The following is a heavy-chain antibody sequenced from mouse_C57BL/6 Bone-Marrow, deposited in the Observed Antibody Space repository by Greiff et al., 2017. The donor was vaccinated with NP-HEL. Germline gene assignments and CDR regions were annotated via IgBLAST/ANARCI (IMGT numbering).Heavy chain of an antibody. Sequence: VQLQQSGPELVKPGASVQISCKASGYAFSSSWLNWVKQRPGTGLEWIGRISPGDGATNYNGKFTGKATLTADKSSSTAYMQLSSLTSEDSAVYFCARQLRLVGGFAYWGQGTLVTVSA. CDR2: ISPGDGAT. CDR1: GYAFSSSW. CDR3: ARQLRLVGGFAY. V-gene: IGHV1-82*01. D-gene: IGHD3-2*02. J-gene: IGHJ3*01.